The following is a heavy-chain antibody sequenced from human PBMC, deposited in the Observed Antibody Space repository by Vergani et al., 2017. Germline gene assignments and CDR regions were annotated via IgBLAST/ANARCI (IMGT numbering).Heavy chain of an antibody. CDR3: AKGGGSWYPDAFDI. Sequence: EVQLVESGGGLVKPGGSLRLSCAASGFTFDDYGMSWVRQAPGKGLEWVSGINWNGGSTGYADSVKGRFTISRDNSKNTLYLQMNSLRAEDTAVYYCAKGGGSWYPDAFDIWGQGTMVTVSS. V-gene: IGHV3-20*04. CDR1: GFTFDDYG. J-gene: IGHJ3*02. CDR2: INWNGGST. D-gene: IGHD6-13*01.